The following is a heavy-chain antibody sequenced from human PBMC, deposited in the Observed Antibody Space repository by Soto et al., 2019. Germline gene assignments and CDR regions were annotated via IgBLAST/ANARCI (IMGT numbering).Heavy chain of an antibody. CDR2: IIPIFGTA. V-gene: IGHV1-69*13. CDR1: GGTFSSYA. J-gene: IGHJ6*02. CDR3: AREIVVVISGYYYGMDV. Sequence: ASVTVSCKASGGTFSSYAISWVRQAPGQGLEWMGGIIPIFGTANYAQKFQGRVTITADESTSTAYMELSSLRSEDTAVFYCAREIVVVISGYYYGMDVCGQGTTVTVPS. D-gene: IGHD3-22*01.